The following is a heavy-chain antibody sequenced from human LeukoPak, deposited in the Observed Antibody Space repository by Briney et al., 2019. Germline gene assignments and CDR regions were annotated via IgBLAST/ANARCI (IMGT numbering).Heavy chain of an antibody. D-gene: IGHD5-24*01. CDR2: TYYRSKWYN. CDR1: GDRVSSNSAA. J-gene: IGHJ4*02. Sequence: SQTLSLTCAISGDRVSSNSAAWDWIRQSPSRGLEWLGRTYYRSKWYNDYAVSVKSRITISPDTSKNQFSLQLNSVTPEDTAVYYCARDPKITGLFDYWGQGTLVTVSS. CDR3: ARDPKITGLFDY. V-gene: IGHV6-1*01.